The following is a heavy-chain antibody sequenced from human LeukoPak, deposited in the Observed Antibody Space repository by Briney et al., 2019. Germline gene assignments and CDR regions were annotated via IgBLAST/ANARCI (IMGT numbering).Heavy chain of an antibody. J-gene: IGHJ4*02. CDR3: ARGNWYLDY. CDR2: TYYSGSI. V-gene: IGHV4-59*01. D-gene: IGHD1-1*01. Sequence: SETLSLICTVSGGSISSYYWSWIRQPPGKGLEWIGYTYYSGSINYNPSLKSRVTISVDTSKNQFSLKVSSVTAADKAVYYCARGNWYLDYWGQGTLVTVSS. CDR1: GGSISSYY.